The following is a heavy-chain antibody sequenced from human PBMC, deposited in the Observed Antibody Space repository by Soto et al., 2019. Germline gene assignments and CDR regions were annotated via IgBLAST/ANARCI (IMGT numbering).Heavy chain of an antibody. D-gene: IGHD3-22*01. CDR3: ARRVFTYYYDSSGSYGGDYFVY. V-gene: IGHV1-46*01. CDR1: GYTFTSYY. Sequence: SVKVSCKASGYTFTSYYMHWVRQAPGQGLEWMGIINPSGGSTSYAQKFQGRVTMTRDTSTSTVYMELSSLRSEDTAVYYCARRVFTYYYDSSGSYGGDYFVYWGQGTLVTVSS. CDR2: INPSGGST. J-gene: IGHJ4*02.